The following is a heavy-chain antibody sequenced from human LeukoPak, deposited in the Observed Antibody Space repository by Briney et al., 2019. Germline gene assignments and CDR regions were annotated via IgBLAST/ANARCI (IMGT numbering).Heavy chain of an antibody. CDR2: IYYSRTT. D-gene: IGHD1-26*01. V-gene: IGHV4-59*01. J-gene: IGHJ2*01. CDR3: VRRQWELQYFDL. CDR1: GGFIGSYY. Sequence: SETLSLTCTVSGGFIGSYYWSWIRQPPGKGLEWIGYIYYSRTTEYNPPLKSRVTISADTSKNQFSLELNSVTAADTAVYYCVRRQWELQYFDLWGRGTLVAVSS.